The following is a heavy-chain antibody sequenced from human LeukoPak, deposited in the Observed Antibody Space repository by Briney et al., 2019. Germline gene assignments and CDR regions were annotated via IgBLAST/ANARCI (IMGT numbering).Heavy chain of an antibody. V-gene: IGHV4-30-2*05. Sequence: SETLSLTCTVSGGSISSGGYYWSWIRQPPGKGLEWIGYIYHSGSTYYNPSLKSRVTISVDTSKNQFSLKLSSVTAADTAVYYCARPNTIVGATSTDYWGQGTLVTVSS. CDR3: ARPNTIVGATSTDY. CDR1: GGSISSGGYY. CDR2: IYHSGST. J-gene: IGHJ4*02. D-gene: IGHD1-26*01.